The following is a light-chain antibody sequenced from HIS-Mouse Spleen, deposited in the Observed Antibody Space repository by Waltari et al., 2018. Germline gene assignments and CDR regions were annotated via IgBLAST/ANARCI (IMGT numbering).Light chain of an antibody. CDR1: SSNIGSNP. CDR2: SNH. Sequence: QSVLTQPPSASGTPGQRVTISCSGSSSNIGSNPVNWYQQLPGTAPKLLIYSNHQRPSGVPDRFSGSKSGTSASLAISGLQSEDEADYYCAAWDDSLNGNYVFGTGTKVTVL. CDR3: AAWDDSLNGNYV. V-gene: IGLV1-44*01. J-gene: IGLJ1*01.